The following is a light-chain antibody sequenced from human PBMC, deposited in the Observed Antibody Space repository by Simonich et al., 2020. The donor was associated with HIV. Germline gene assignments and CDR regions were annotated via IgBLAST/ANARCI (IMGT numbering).Light chain of an antibody. CDR1: SSTFGAGYD. Sequence: QSVLTHPPSVSGPPGQRFPISSPGSSSTFGAGYDVHCYQRLPGTPPKLLIYDNSNRPAGVPDRFSGSKSGSTASLTVSGLQAEDEADYYCSSYAGGNNFVVFGGGTKLTVL. CDR2: DNS. J-gene: IGLJ2*01. CDR3: SSYAGGNNFVV. V-gene: IGLV1-40*01.